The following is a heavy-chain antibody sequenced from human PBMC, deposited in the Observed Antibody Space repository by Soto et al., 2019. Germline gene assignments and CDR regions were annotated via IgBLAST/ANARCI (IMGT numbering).Heavy chain of an antibody. V-gene: IGHV3-21*01. CDR2: ISSSSSYI. Sequence: GGSLRLSCAASGFTFSSYSMNWVRQAPGKGLEWVSSISSSSSYIYYADSVKGRFTISRDNAKNSLYLQMNSLRAEDTAVYYCARDVLAVTREFDYWGQGTLVTVSS. D-gene: IGHD2-21*02. CDR3: ARDVLAVTREFDY. J-gene: IGHJ4*02. CDR1: GFTFSSYS.